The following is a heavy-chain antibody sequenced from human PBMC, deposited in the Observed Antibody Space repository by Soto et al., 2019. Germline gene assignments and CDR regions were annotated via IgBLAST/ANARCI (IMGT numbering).Heavy chain of an antibody. CDR1: GGSISSSSYY. CDR3: ARNLGSSWYKGWFDP. J-gene: IGHJ5*02. Sequence: SETLSLTCTVSGGSISSSSYYWGWIRQPPGKGLEWIGSIYYSGSAYYNPSLKSRVTISVDTSKNQFSLKLSSVTAADTAVYYCARNLGSSWYKGWFDPWGQGT. CDR2: IYYSGSA. D-gene: IGHD6-13*01. V-gene: IGHV4-39*01.